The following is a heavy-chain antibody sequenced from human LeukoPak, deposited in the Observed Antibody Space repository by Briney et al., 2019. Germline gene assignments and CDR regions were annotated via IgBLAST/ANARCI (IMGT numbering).Heavy chain of an antibody. CDR2: IIYDGSKK. CDR1: GFTFSSYG. Sequence: GGSLRLSCAASGFTFSSYGMHWVRQAPGKGLEWVAVIIYDGSKKYYADFVKGRFTISRDNSKNTLYLQMNSLRAEDTAVYYCAKGTYSYGYFYWGQGTLVTVSS. V-gene: IGHV3-30*18. CDR3: AKGTYSYGYFY. J-gene: IGHJ4*02. D-gene: IGHD5-18*01.